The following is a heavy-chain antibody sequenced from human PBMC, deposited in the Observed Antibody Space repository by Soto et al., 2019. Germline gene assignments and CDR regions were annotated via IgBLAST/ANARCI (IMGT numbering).Heavy chain of an antibody. CDR2: IYPGDSDT. V-gene: IGHV5-51*01. J-gene: IGHJ6*02. CDR1: GYSFTSYW. CDR3: ARAAVAGGTYYYYGMDV. D-gene: IGHD6-19*01. Sequence: PGESLKISCKGSGYSFTSYWIGWVRQMPGKSLEWMGIIYPGDSDTRYSPSFQGQVTISADKSISTAYLQWSSLKASDTAMYYCARAAVAGGTYYYYGMDVWGQGTTVTVSS.